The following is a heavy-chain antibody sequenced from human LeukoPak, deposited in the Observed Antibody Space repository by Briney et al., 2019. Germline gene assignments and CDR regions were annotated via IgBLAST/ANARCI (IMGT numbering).Heavy chain of an antibody. CDR1: GYTFTSYA. Sequence: ASVKVSCKASGYTFTSYAMNWVRQAPGQGLEWMGWISAYNGNTNYAQKLQGRVTMTTDTSTSTAYMELRSLRSDDTAVYYCARGRLSYGDYEYFQHWGQGTLVTVSS. V-gene: IGHV1-18*01. CDR3: ARGRLSYGDYEYFQH. CDR2: ISAYNGNT. D-gene: IGHD4-17*01. J-gene: IGHJ1*01.